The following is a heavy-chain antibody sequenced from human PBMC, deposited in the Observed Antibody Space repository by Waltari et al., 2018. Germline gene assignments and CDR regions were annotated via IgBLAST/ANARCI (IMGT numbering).Heavy chain of an antibody. J-gene: IGHJ4*02. CDR3: AKNLHYYDSSGYYYISDY. V-gene: IGHV3-23*01. CDR1: GFTFSSYA. D-gene: IGHD3-22*01. CDR2: ISGSGGST. Sequence: EVQLLESGGGLVQPGGSLRLSCAASGFTFSSYAMSWVRQAPGKGLEWGSAISGSGGSTYYADYVKGRFTISRDNSKNTLYLQMNSLRAEDTAVYYCAKNLHYYDSSGYYYISDYWGQGTLVTVSS.